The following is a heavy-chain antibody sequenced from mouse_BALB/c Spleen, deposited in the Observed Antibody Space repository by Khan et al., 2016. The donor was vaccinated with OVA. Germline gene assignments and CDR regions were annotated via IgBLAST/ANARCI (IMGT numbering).Heavy chain of an antibody. CDR3: AEGGYDSFAY. D-gene: IGHD2-4*01. J-gene: IGHJ3*01. CDR2: INPSTGYT. Sequence: QVQLKQSGAELVKPGASVKMSCKASGYTFTDYWIHWVKQRPGQGLEWIGYINPSTGYTEYNHKFKDKATLTADKSSSTAYMQLSSLTSEDSAVYYCAEGGYDSFAYWGQGTLVTVSA. V-gene: IGHV1-7*01. CDR1: GYTFTDYW.